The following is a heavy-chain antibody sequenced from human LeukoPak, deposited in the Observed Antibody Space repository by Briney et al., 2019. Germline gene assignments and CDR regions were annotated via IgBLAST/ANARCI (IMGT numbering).Heavy chain of an antibody. V-gene: IGHV3-11*05. CDR1: GFTFSDYY. CDR3: AREYSSGWPYYFDY. Sequence: PGGSLRLSCAASGFTFSDYYMSWIRQAPGKGLEWVSYISSSGIYTNYADSVKGRFTISRDNAKNSLFLQMNSLRAEDTAVYYCAREYSSGWPYYFDYWGQGILDTVSS. J-gene: IGHJ4*02. CDR2: ISSSGIYT. D-gene: IGHD6-19*01.